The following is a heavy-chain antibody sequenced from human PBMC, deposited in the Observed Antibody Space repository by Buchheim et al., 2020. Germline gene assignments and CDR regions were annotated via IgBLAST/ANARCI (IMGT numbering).Heavy chain of an antibody. J-gene: IGHJ4*02. Sequence: QVQLQESGPGLVKPSETLSLTCTVSGGSVRSGSYYWSWIRQPPGEGLEWIGNIYHSGNTNYNPSLKSRVTISVDTSKNQFSLKLRSVSAADTAVYYCARDSSGYSEPEFWGQGTL. CDR1: GGSVRSGSYY. D-gene: IGHD3-22*01. V-gene: IGHV4-61*01. CDR3: ARDSSGYSEPEF. CDR2: IYHSGNT.